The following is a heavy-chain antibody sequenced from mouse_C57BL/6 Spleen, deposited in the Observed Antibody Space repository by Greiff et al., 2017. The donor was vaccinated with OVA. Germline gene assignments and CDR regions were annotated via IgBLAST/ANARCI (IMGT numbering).Heavy chain of an antibody. CDR3: ARDYGSIFAMDY. Sequence: QVQLQQSGPELVKPGASVKISCKASGYAFSSSWMNWVKQRPGKGLEWIGRIYPGAGDTNYNGKFKGKATLTADKSSSTAYMQLSILSSEDSAVYFCARDYGSIFAMDYWGQGTSVTVSS. CDR2: IYPGAGDT. V-gene: IGHV1-82*01. D-gene: IGHD1-1*01. CDR1: GYAFSSSW. J-gene: IGHJ4*01.